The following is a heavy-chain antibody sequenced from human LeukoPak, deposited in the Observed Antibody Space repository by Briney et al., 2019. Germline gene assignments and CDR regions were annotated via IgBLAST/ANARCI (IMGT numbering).Heavy chain of an antibody. CDR2: LSSTGSA. D-gene: IGHD2-15*01. J-gene: IGHJ4*02. V-gene: IGHV4-39*01. CDR1: GDSISSSSYY. Sequence: SETLSLTCTVSGDSISSSSYYWAWLRQPPGKGLELIGTLSSTGSAYYNPSLRSRVSMSVDTSKNQFSLKLSSVTAADTAVYYCARGPSYRLVRYCSGGSCPRNRGFDYWGQGTLVTVSS. CDR3: ARGPSYRLVRYCSGGSCPRNRGFDY.